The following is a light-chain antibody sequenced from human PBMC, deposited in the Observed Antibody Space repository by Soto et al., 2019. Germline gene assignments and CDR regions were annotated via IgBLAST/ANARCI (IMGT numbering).Light chain of an antibody. CDR2: GAS. V-gene: IGKV3-20*01. CDR3: QQYGSSPPYT. CDR1: QSISSSY. J-gene: IGKJ2*01. Sequence: EIVLTQSPGTLSLSPGERATLSCRASQSISSSYLAWYQQAPGQAPRLLIYGASSRATGIPDRFSGSGSGTYFTLTISRLEPEDFAVYYCQQYGSSPPYTFGQGTKLEIK.